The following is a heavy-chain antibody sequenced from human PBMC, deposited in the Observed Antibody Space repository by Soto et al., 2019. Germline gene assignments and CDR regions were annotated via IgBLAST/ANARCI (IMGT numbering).Heavy chain of an antibody. Sequence: EVQLLESGGGLVQPGGSLRLSCAASGFTFSSYAMSWVRQAPGKGLEWVSAISGSGGSTYYADSVKGRFTISRDNSKNTLYLQMNSLRAEDTAVYYCATVESRGDYSPIDYWCQGTLVTVSS. CDR1: GFTFSSYA. CDR3: ATVESRGDYSPIDY. V-gene: IGHV3-23*01. J-gene: IGHJ4*02. CDR2: ISGSGGST. D-gene: IGHD4-17*01.